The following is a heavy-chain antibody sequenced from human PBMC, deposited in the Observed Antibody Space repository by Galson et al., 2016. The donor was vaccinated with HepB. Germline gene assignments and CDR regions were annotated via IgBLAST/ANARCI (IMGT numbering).Heavy chain of an antibody. CDR1: GGTLSNYA. J-gene: IGHJ4*02. Sequence: SVKVSCKAAGGTLSNYAIDWVRQAPGQGLEWMGRIIPIFGTTNYAQNFQGRVTMTADESTGTVYMDLSSLRSDDTAVYYCAKGGGDYVTYFFDYWGQGTLITVSS. D-gene: IGHD4-17*01. V-gene: IGHV1-69*13. CDR3: AKGGGDYVTYFFDY. CDR2: IIPIFGTT.